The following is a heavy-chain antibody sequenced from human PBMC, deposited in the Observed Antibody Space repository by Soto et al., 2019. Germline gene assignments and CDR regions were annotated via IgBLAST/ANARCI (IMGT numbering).Heavy chain of an antibody. J-gene: IGHJ5*02. Sequence: PGGSLRLSCAASGFTFSNYGIHWVRQAPGKWLEWVAVTSYDGSNEYYRDSVRGRFIISRDNSKNTVYLQMNSLRADDTAVYYCAKDAAVGYYGSGRYYNFGWFDTWGQGXLVTVYS. D-gene: IGHD3-10*01. CDR1: GFTFSNYG. CDR3: AKDAAVGYYGSGRYYNFGWFDT. CDR2: TSYDGSNE. V-gene: IGHV3-30*18.